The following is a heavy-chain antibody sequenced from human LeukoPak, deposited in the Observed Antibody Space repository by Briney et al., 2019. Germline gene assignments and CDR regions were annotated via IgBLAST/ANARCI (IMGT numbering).Heavy chain of an antibody. Sequence: PGGSLRLSCAASGFTFSSYGMHWVRQAPGKGLEWVAFIRYDGSNKYYADSVKGRFTISRDNSKNTLYLQMNSLRAEDTAVYYCAKALYGSGSYYYYYMDVWGKGTTVTISS. D-gene: IGHD3-10*01. J-gene: IGHJ6*03. CDR2: IRYDGSNK. CDR3: AKALYGSGSYYYYYMDV. V-gene: IGHV3-30*02. CDR1: GFTFSSYG.